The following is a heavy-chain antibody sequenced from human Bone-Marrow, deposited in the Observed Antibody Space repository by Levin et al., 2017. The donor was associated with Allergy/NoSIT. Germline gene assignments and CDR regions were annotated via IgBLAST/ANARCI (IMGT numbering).Heavy chain of an antibody. J-gene: IGHJ4*02. D-gene: IGHD3/OR15-3a*01. Sequence: GGSLRLSCAASGFTFNNYFMTWIRQAPGKGLEWVSYISSSGRRTDYADSVKGRFTISRDNTKNSVYLQMNSLRAEDTAVYYCAAEADWDDYWGRGTLVTVSS. CDR2: ISSSGRRT. V-gene: IGHV3-11*01. CDR3: AAEADWDDY. CDR1: GFTFNNYF.